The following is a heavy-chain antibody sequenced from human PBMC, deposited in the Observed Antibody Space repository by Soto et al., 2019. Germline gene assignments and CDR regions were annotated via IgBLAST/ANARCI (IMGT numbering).Heavy chain of an antibody. J-gene: IGHJ4*02. CDR2: INPKSGGT. V-gene: IGHV1-2*02. D-gene: IGHD1-26*01. CDR1: GYTFTSYD. Sequence: ASVKVSCKASGYTFTSYDINWVRQAPGQGLEWMGWINPKSGGTMYPQKFQGRVTMTWDTSISTAYMALTRLRSDDTAVYYCARDLAKGGGSAGFDYWGQGALVTVSS. CDR3: ARDLAKGGGSAGFDY.